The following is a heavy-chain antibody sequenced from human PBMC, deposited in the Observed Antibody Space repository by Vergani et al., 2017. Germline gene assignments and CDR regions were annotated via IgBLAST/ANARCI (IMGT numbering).Heavy chain of an antibody. CDR2: IIPIFGTE. V-gene: IGHV1-69*18. J-gene: IGHJ4*02. CDR1: GGTFSTYV. Sequence: QVQLVQSGAEVKKPGSSAKVSCKASGGTFSTYVISRVRQAPGQGLEWMGRIIPIFGTENYAQKFQGRVTITADESTSTAYLELRSLRSEDTAMYYWASLSNYYDSSNYYGHSDYWGQGTLVTVSS. D-gene: IGHD3-22*01. CDR3: ASLSNYYDSSNYYGHSDY.